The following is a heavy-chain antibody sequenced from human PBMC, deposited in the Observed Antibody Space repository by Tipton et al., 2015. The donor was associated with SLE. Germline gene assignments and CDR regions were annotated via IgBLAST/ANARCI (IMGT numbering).Heavy chain of an antibody. CDR1: SGSLSNYY. CDR2: LYYSGNT. J-gene: IGHJ4*02. D-gene: IGHD2-8*01. CDR3: ARGYCSDGVCYGFGFFDY. V-gene: IGHV4-59*12. Sequence: TLSLTCTVSSGSLSNYYWSWIRQPPGKGLEWIGVLYYSGNTYYNPSLKSPVTLSIDTSKNQFSLKMRSVTAADTAVYFCARGYCSDGVCYGFGFFDYWGQGNLVTVSS.